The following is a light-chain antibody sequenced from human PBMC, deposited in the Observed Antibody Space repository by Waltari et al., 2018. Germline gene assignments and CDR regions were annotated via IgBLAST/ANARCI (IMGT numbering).Light chain of an antibody. V-gene: IGLV2-8*01. CDR2: EVT. Sequence: QSALTQPPSASGARGQSVTIPCPGTSSDVGSYNSVSWYQQHPGKAPKLMIYEVTKRPSGVPDRFSGSKSGNTASLTVSGLQAEDEADYYCSSYAGSNNVIFGGGTRLTVL. CDR1: SSDVGSYNS. J-gene: IGLJ2*01. CDR3: SSYAGSNNVI.